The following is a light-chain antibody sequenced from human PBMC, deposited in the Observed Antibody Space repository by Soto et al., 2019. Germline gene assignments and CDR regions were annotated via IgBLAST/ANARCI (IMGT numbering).Light chain of an antibody. J-gene: IGKJ5*01. CDR3: QQGNTFPVT. Sequence: DIQLTQSPSFVSASVGDRVTITCRASQDVGRWLAWYQHRPGEAPKLLIYAASNFLSGDPSFSVSGSGTDFTLTINSLQPEHFGTYYCQQGNTFPVTFGQGTRLEMK. V-gene: IGKV1D-12*01. CDR1: QDVGRW. CDR2: AAS.